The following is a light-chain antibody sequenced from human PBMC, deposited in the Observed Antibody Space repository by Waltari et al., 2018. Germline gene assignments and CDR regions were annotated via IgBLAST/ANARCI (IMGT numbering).Light chain of an antibody. CDR1: NIESKG. J-gene: IGLJ2*01. Sequence: YVLTQPPSVSVAPGKAARISCGGSNIESKGVHWYQVKPGQAPVLVLFGDSDRPARMPERFSGSKYGNTATLTISRVEVGDEADYYCQVWDGSADEAVFGGGTKLTVL. CDR2: GDS. V-gene: IGLV3-21*03. CDR3: QVWDGSADEAV.